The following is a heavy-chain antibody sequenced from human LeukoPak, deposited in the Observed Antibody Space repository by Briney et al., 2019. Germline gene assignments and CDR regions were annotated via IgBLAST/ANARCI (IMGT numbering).Heavy chain of an antibody. CDR1: GDSIRSYY. D-gene: IGHD3-3*02. Sequence: SETLSLTCTFSGDSIRSYYWSWIRQPPGKGLEWLGYIYYSGTTNYNPSLKSRLTMSLDTSKKHLSLRLTSVSAADTAVYYCARHLRSFPDYWGQGSLVTVSS. J-gene: IGHJ4*02. CDR3: ARHLRSFPDY. V-gene: IGHV4-59*08. CDR2: IYYSGTT.